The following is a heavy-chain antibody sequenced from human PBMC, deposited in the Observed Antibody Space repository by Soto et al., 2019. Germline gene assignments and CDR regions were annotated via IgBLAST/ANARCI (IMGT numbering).Heavy chain of an antibody. J-gene: IGHJ4*02. D-gene: IGHD2-2*01. V-gene: IGHV3-30*18. CDR2: VSYNGRKE. CDR1: GFTFSNYG. CDR3: AKASLRGEVPAALNFDY. Sequence: GGSLRLSCVASGFTFSNYGMHWVRQAPGKGLEWVAVVSYNGRKEYYADSVRGRFSISRDNSKNTLYVQMNTLRDEDTAVYYCAKASLRGEVPAALNFDYWGRGTLVTVSS.